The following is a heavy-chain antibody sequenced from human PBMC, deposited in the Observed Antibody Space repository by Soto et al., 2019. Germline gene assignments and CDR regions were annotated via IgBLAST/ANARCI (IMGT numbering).Heavy chain of an antibody. CDR1: GFTFSSYW. V-gene: IGHV3-33*08. CDR2: IWFDGSNK. Sequence: HPGGSLRLSCAASGFTFSSYWMHWVRQAPGKGLEWVAVIWFDGSNKFYADSVKGRFTISRDNSKNTVSLQMNSLRDEDSAAYYCATTGPYWGQGTLVTVSS. J-gene: IGHJ4*02. CDR3: ATTGPY.